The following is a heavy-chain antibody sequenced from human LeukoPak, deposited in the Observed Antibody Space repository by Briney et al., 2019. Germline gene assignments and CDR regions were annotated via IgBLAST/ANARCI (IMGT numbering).Heavy chain of an antibody. J-gene: IGHJ4*02. CDR2: INWNGGST. D-gene: IGHD3-10*01. CDR3: ARFGSRWFGELRRSIDY. Sequence: GGSLRLSCAASGFTFDDYGMSWVRQAPGKGLEWVSGINWNGGSTGYADSVKGRFTISRDNANNSLYLQMNSLRAEDTALYYCARFGSRWFGELRRSIDYWGQGTLVTVSS. CDR1: GFTFDDYG. V-gene: IGHV3-20*04.